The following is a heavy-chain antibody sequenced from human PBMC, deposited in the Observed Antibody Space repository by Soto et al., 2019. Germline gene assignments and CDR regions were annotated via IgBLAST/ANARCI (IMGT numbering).Heavy chain of an antibody. CDR2: INAGNGNT. CDR3: ARAWVVVTAPDY. D-gene: IGHD2-21*02. Sequence: QVQLVQSGAEEKKPGASVKVSCKASGYTFTSYAMHWVRQAPGQRLEWMGWINAGNGNTKYSPKLQGRVTITRDTSAGTAYMELSSLRSEDTAVYYCARAWVVVTAPDYWGQGTLVTVSS. J-gene: IGHJ4*02. V-gene: IGHV1-3*05. CDR1: GYTFTSYA.